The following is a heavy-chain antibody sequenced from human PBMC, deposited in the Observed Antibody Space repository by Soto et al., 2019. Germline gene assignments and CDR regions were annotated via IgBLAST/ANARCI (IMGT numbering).Heavy chain of an antibody. V-gene: IGHV3-21*01. CDR3: ARDAFLLETFDD. Sequence: XGSLRVTCAASGFTFSSYRMNWVRQAPGKGLEWVSSISSSSSYIYYADSVKGRFTISRDNAKNSLYLQMNSLRAEDTAVYYCARDAFLLETFDDWGQGTLVTVPS. D-gene: IGHD1-1*01. CDR2: ISSSSSYI. CDR1: GFTFSSYR. J-gene: IGHJ4*02.